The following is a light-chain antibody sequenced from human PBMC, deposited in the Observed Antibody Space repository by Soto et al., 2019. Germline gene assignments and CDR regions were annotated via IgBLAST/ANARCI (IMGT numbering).Light chain of an antibody. CDR2: TAS. CDR1: QGISNY. Sequence: DIPLTQSPSFLSASVGDRVTITCRASQGISNYLAWYQQKPGKAPNLLIYTASILQSGVPSRFSGSGSGTEFTLTISSLQPEDFATYYCQQLNSYPITFGQGTRLEIK. CDR3: QQLNSYPIT. V-gene: IGKV1-9*01. J-gene: IGKJ5*01.